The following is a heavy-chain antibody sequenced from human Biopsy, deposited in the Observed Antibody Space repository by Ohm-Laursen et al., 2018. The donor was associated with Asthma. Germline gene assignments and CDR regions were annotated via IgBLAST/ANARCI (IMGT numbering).Heavy chain of an antibody. D-gene: IGHD3-22*01. CDR1: GFRFPIYG. CDR3: AKITTDRQKANNWFDP. J-gene: IGHJ5*02. Sequence: SLRLSCAAFGFRFPIYGMHWVRQAPGKGLEWVSSISASGVRTFYADSVKGRFTVSRDSSRNTLYLQLSTLRVEDTAVYFCAKITTDRQKANNWFDPWGQGTLVTVSS. CDR2: ISASGVRT. V-gene: IGHV3-23*01.